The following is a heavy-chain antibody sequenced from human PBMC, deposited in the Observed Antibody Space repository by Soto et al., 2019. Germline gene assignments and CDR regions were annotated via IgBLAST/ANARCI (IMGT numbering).Heavy chain of an antibody. J-gene: IGHJ5*02. CDR1: GFTFSSYS. Sequence: GGSLRLSCAASGFTFSSYSMNWVRQAPGKGLEWVSYISSSSSTIYYADSVKGRFTISRDNAKNSLYLQMNSLRDEDTAVNYCARERAPYYYGSGSGVGIRPFDPWGQGTLVTVSS. V-gene: IGHV3-48*02. D-gene: IGHD3-10*01. CDR2: ISSSSSTI. CDR3: ARERAPYYYGSGSGVGIRPFDP.